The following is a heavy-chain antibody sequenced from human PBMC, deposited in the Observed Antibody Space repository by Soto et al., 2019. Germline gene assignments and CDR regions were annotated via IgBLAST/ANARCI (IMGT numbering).Heavy chain of an antibody. CDR2: IYHSGST. V-gene: IGHV4-30-2*01. D-gene: IGHD6-19*01. Sequence: LSLTCAVSGGSISSGGYSWSWIRQPPGKGLEWIGYIYHSGSTYYNPSLKSRVTISVDRSRNQFSLKLSSVTAADTAVYYCAREGVAGSLIAFDIWGQGTMVTVSS. J-gene: IGHJ3*02. CDR3: AREGVAGSLIAFDI. CDR1: GGSISSGGYS.